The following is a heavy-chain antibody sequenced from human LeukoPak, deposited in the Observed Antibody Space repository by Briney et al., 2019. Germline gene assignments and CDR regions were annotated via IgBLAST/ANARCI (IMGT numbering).Heavy chain of an antibody. CDR1: GFTFSSYE. Sequence: TGGSLRLSCAASGFTFSSYELYWVRQAPGKGLEWISYISSSSTIIKYADSVRGRFTISRGDARESLYLQMSSLRADDTAIYYCGASRQYVGAFDIWGQGTLVTVSS. CDR3: GASRQYVGAFDI. V-gene: IGHV3-48*03. J-gene: IGHJ3*02. D-gene: IGHD3-16*01. CDR2: ISSSSTII.